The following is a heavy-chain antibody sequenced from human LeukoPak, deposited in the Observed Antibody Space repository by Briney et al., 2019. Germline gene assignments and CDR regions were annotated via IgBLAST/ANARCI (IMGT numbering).Heavy chain of an antibody. CDR3: AASPYCSGAVCPPP. J-gene: IGHJ5*02. D-gene: IGHD2-15*01. CDR2: ISSSSSTI. Sequence: GGSLRLSCAASRFTFSSFAMNWVRQAPGKGLEWVSYISSSSSTIYYADSVKGRFTISRDNAKNSLFLQMNSLRDEDTADYYCAASPYCSGAVCPPPWGQGTLVTVSS. CDR1: RFTFSSFA. V-gene: IGHV3-48*02.